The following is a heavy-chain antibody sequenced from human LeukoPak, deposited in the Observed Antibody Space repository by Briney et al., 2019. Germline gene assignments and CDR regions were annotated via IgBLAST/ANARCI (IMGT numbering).Heavy chain of an antibody. Sequence: GRSLRLSCAASGFTFSSYGMHWVRQAPGKGLEWVAVIWYDGSNKYYADSVKGRFTISRDNSKNTLYLQMNSLRAEDTAVYYCAREKGGYGGNPGLDYWGQGTLVTVSS. CDR1: GFTFSSYG. V-gene: IGHV3-33*01. CDR3: AREKGGYGGNPGLDY. D-gene: IGHD4-23*01. J-gene: IGHJ4*02. CDR2: IWYDGSNK.